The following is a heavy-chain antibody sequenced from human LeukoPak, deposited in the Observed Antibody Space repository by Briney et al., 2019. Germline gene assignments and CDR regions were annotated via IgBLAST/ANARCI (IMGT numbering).Heavy chain of an antibody. CDR3: AREVRDGYNLASFYYYYMDV. J-gene: IGHJ6*03. V-gene: IGHV1-69*05. CDR2: IIPIFGTA. Sequence: SVKVPCKASGGTFSSYVISWVRQAPGQGLEWMGGIIPIFGTANYAQKFQGRVTITTDESTHTAYMELSSLRSEDTAVYYCAREVRDGYNLASFYYYYMDVWGKGTTVTVSS. D-gene: IGHD5-24*01. CDR1: GGTFSSYV.